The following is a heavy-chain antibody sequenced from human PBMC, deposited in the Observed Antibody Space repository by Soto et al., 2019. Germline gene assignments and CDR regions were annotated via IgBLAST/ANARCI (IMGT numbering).Heavy chain of an antibody. V-gene: IGHV4-30-4*01. CDR1: GCSISSGYYY. Sequence: TLSLTCTVSGCSISSGYYYWSWIRQPPGKGLEWIGYIYYSGSTYYNPSLKSRFTISVDTSKNQFSLKLSSVTAADTAVYYCARVLVHDFWSGYRPWDYYYGMDVWGQGTKVTVSS. J-gene: IGHJ6*02. CDR2: IYYSGST. D-gene: IGHD3-3*01. CDR3: ARVLVHDFWSGYRPWDYYYGMDV.